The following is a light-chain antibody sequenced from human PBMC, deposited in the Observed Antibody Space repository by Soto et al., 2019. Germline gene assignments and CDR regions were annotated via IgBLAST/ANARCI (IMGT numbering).Light chain of an antibody. CDR2: DAS. CDR3: QEYNTHWT. J-gene: IGKJ1*01. CDR1: QTISHW. V-gene: IGKV1-5*01. Sequence: DIHLTQAPSTLSASVGDRVTITCRASQTISHWLAWFQQKPGKAPKLLIFDASNLENGVPSRFSGSGSGTEFTLTITCLQPDNFATYYCQEYNTHWTSGQGTKVDIK.